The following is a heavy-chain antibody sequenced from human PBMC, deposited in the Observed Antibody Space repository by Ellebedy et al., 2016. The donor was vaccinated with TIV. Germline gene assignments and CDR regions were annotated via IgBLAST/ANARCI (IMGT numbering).Heavy chain of an antibody. Sequence: SETLSLXXTVSGGSISSSSYYWGWIRQPPGKGLEWIGSIYYSGSTYYNPSLKSRVTISVDTSKNQFSLKLSSVTAADTAVYYCARHAEEESGYYILGYWGQGTLVTVSS. J-gene: IGHJ4*02. CDR1: GGSISSSSYY. CDR2: IYYSGST. CDR3: ARHAEEESGYYILGY. V-gene: IGHV4-39*01. D-gene: IGHD3-3*01.